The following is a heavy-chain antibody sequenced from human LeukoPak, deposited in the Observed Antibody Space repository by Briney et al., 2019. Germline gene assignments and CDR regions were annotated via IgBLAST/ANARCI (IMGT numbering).Heavy chain of an antibody. CDR2: IYYSGST. CDR1: TGSSSSNY. Sequence: PSETLSLNGTGATGSSSSNYWSWIRPPPGHGLEWIGYIYYSGSTNYNPSLKSRVTISVDTSKNQFSLNLSSVTAADTAVYYCARDLLSTAGYFDYWGQGTLVTVSS. J-gene: IGHJ4*02. CDR3: ARDLLSTAGYFDY. D-gene: IGHD6-19*01. V-gene: IGHV4-59*01.